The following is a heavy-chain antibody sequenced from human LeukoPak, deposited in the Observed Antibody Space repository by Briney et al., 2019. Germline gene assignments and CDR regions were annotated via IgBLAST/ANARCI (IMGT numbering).Heavy chain of an antibody. CDR2: MNPNWGYT. CDR3: ARGITQGFDH. J-gene: IGHJ4*02. CDR1: GYTFTSLD. D-gene: IGHD1-20*01. V-gene: IGHV1-8*01. Sequence: ASVKVSCKASGYTFTSLDINWVRQAPGQGLEWMGWMNPNWGYTGYAQKSQARVTMTRDTSIDTAYMELSSLRSDDTAVYYCARGITQGFDHWGQGTLVTVSS.